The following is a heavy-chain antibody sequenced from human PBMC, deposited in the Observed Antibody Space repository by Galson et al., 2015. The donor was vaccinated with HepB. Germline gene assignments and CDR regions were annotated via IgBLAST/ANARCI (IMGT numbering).Heavy chain of an antibody. CDR1: GFTFNHAW. J-gene: IGHJ3*02. CDR3: ATDAPLTGGGALNI. V-gene: IGHV3-15*01. Sequence: SLRLSCAASGFTFNHAWMVWVRQAPGQGLEWVGLIKSNIDGGTTDYAAPVKGRLSISRDDSKNTLYLQMNSLATEDTAVYYCATDAPLTGGGALNIWGQGTMVTVSS. CDR2: IKSNIDGGTT. D-gene: IGHD3-16*01.